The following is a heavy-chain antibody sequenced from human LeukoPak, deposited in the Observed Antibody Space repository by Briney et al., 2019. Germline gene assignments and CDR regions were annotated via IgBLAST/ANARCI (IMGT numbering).Heavy chain of an antibody. Sequence: SETLSLTCTVSGDSITSNTYYWGWIRQAPGKGLECLGSISNSGGSYHNPSLKSRLTMSVDTSKNQFSLNLSSVTAADTAVYYCARGTQSWVRGVPSYYFDYWGQGTLVTVSS. CDR2: ISNSGGS. D-gene: IGHD3-10*01. V-gene: IGHV4-39*02. CDR1: GDSITSNTYY. J-gene: IGHJ4*02. CDR3: ARGTQSWVRGVPSYYFDY.